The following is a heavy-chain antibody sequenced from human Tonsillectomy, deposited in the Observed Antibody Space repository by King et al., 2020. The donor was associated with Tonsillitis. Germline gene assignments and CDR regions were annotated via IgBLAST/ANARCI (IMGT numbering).Heavy chain of an antibody. CDR3: ASYYDSSGSSGFDY. CDR2: IKQDGSEK. V-gene: IGHV3-7*01. J-gene: IGHJ4*02. D-gene: IGHD3-22*01. Sequence: VQLVESGGGLVQPGGSLRLSCAASGFTFSTYWMTWVRQAPGKGLEWVANIKQDGSEKYYVDSVKGRFTISRDNAKNSLYLQMNSQRAEDTAVYYCASYYDSSGSSGFDYWGQGTLVTVSS. CDR1: GFTFSTYW.